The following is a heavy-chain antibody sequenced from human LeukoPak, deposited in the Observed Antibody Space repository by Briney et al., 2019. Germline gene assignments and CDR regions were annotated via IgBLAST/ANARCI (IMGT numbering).Heavy chain of an antibody. Sequence: SETLSLTCTVSGGSISSSSYYWGWIRQSPGKGLEWIGSIYYSGSTYYNPSLKSRVTISVDTSKNQFSLKLSSVTAADTAVYYCARRGFCTNGVCSWFDLWGQGTLVTVSS. CDR3: ARRGFCTNGVCSWFDL. V-gene: IGHV4-39*01. CDR2: IYYSGST. CDR1: GGSISSSSYY. J-gene: IGHJ5*02. D-gene: IGHD2-8*01.